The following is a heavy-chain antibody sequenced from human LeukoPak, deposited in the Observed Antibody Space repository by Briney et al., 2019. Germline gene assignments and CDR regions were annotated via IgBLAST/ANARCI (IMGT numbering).Heavy chain of an antibody. V-gene: IGHV3-30-3*01. CDR1: GFTFSSYA. Sequence: GGPLRLSCAASGFTFSSYAMHWVRQAPGKGLEWVAVISYDGSNKYYADSVKGRFTISRDNSKNTLYLQMNSLRAEDTAVYYCVRDWDLAADIVVVPAASGDYWGQGTLVTVSS. D-gene: IGHD2-2*01. CDR2: ISYDGSNK. J-gene: IGHJ4*02. CDR3: VRDWDLAADIVVVPAASGDY.